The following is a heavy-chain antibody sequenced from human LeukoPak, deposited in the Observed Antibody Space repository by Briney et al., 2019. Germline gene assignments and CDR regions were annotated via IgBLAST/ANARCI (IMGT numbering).Heavy chain of an antibody. CDR1: GDSISGGYY. D-gene: IGHD5-24*01. CDR2: IYHSGDT. CDR3: AKFHRHGHNYEY. Sequence: PSETLSLTCSVFGDSISGGYYWGLIRQPPGKGLEWIGTIYHSGDTYYNPSLKSRVTISVDTSKNQFSLRLRSVTAADTAIYYCAKFHRHGHNYEYWGQGTLVTVSS. J-gene: IGHJ4*02. V-gene: IGHV4-38-2*01.